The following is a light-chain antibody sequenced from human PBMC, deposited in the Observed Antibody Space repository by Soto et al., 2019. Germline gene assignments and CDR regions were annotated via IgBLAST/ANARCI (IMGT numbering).Light chain of an antibody. CDR3: LSWDDSLNGV. J-gene: IGLJ3*02. Sequence: QSVLTQPPSASGTPGQRVTISCSGSSSNIGSNTVNWYQQLPGTAPKLLTYSNNQRPSGVPDRFSGSKSGTSASLAISGLQSEDEADYYCLSWDDSLNGVFGGGTKLTVL. V-gene: IGLV1-44*01. CDR2: SNN. CDR1: SSNIGSNT.